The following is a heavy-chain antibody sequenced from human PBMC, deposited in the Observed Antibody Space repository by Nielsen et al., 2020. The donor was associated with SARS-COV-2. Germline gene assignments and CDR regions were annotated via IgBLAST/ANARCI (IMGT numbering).Heavy chain of an antibody. J-gene: IGHJ6*03. CDR3: ARGVHASDKYYYYYYMDG. V-gene: IGHV4-34*01. CDR2: ISHSGST. Sequence: SETLSLTCAVFGGSFSDYYWSWIRQPPGKGLEWISEISHSGSTTYNPSLQRRVTMSVDTSKNQFSLRLSSVTAADSAVYYCARGVHASDKYYYYYYMDGWGKG. D-gene: IGHD2-8*01. CDR1: GGSFSDYY.